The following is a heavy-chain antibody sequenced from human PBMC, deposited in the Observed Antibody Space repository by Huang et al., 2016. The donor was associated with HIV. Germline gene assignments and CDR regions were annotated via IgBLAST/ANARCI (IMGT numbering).Heavy chain of an antibody. Sequence: EVQLVESGGGLVQPGRSLRLSCAASGFSFDDYGMHWGRQAPGKGLEWVSGSSWNGHNKAYADSVKGRFTISRDNAKDSLYLHRNTLRAEDTAFYYCAKTFRRLFDSSGYYCLDEWGQGTLVTVSS. V-gene: IGHV3-9*01. D-gene: IGHD3-22*01. CDR3: AKTFRRLFDSSGYYCLDE. J-gene: IGHJ4*02. CDR2: SSWNGHNK. CDR1: GFSFDDYG.